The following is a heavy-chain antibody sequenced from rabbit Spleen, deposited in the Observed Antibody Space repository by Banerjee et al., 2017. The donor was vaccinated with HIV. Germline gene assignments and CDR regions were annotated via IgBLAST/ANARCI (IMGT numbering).Heavy chain of an antibody. CDR2: MYPDGVGST. D-gene: IGHD2-1*01. CDR1: GFSFSSSCY. J-gene: IGHJ4*01. CDR3: ARGSAAMTMVITGYYLNL. V-gene: IGHV1S40*01. Sequence: QSLEESGGDLVKPGASLTLTCTASGFSFSSSCYMCWVRQAPGKGLEWIGCMYPDGVGSTAYASWAKGRFTISKTSSTTVTLQMTSLTAADTATYFCARGSAAMTMVITGYYLNLWGQGTLVTVS.